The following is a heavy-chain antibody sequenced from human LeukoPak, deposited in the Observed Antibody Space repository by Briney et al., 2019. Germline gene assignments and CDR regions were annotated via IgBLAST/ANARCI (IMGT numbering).Heavy chain of an antibody. CDR1: GGSISSYY. V-gene: IGHV4-59*01. Sequence: SETLSLTCTVSGGSISSYYWSWIRQPPGKGLEWIGYIYYSGSTNYNPSLKSRVTISVDTSKNQFSLKLSSVTAADTAVYYCAREYYYGSGSYLYWGQGTLVTVSS. CDR2: IYYSGST. J-gene: IGHJ4*02. D-gene: IGHD3-10*01. CDR3: AREYYYGSGSYLY.